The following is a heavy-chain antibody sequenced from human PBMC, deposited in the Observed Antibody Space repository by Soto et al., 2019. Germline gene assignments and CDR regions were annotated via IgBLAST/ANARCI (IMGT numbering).Heavy chain of an antibody. CDR2: IGGSGTGFNT. V-gene: IGHV3-23*01. J-gene: IGHJ4*02. CDR3: ARVAPYCSTTTCYIDS. D-gene: IGHD2-2*01. Sequence: EVQLLESGGGLVRPGGSLRLSCAASGFTFSSYPMKWVRQGPGKGLEWVSTIGGSGTGFNTDYADSVKGRFVISRDNSKNPVYLQINSLRAEDTALYYCARVAPYCSTTTCYIDSWGQATLVTVSS. CDR1: GFTFSSYP.